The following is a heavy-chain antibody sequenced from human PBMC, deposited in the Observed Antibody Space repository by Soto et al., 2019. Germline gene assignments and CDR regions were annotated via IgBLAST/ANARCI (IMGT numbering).Heavy chain of an antibody. CDR1: GYDFTTYG. D-gene: IGHD3-10*01. Sequence: ASVKVSCKGSGYDFTTYGITWVRQAPGQGLEWMAWISAHNGNTDYAQKLQGRVTVTRDTSTSTAYMELRSLRVEDTAVYYCAKDVRAIGGSETYGWFDPWGQGTLVTVSS. V-gene: IGHV1-18*01. CDR3: AKDVRAIGGSETYGWFDP. J-gene: IGHJ5*02. CDR2: ISAHNGNT.